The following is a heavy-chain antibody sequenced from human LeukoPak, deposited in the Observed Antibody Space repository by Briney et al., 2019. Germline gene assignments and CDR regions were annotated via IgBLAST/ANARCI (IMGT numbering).Heavy chain of an antibody. D-gene: IGHD5-18*01. J-gene: IGHJ4*02. CDR1: GGSISSYY. Sequence: SETLSLTCTVSGGSISSYYWSWIRQPPGKGLEWIGYIYYSGSTNYNPSLKSRVTISVDTSKNQFSLKLSSVTAADTAVYYCASARGYSYGYRYWGQGTLVTVSS. CDR3: ASARGYSYGYRY. CDR2: IYYSGST. V-gene: IGHV4-59*12.